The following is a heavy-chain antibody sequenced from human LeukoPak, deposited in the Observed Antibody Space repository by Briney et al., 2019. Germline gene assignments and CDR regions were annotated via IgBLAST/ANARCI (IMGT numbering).Heavy chain of an antibody. V-gene: IGHV3-7*04. CDR2: IKGDGSEK. Sequence: PGGSLRLSCAASGFTFSTYWMLWVRQAPGKGLEWVANIKGDGSEKHYVDSVKGRFTISRDNAKSTLYLQVNSLRADDTALYYCARGMTWSAYWGQGTMVAVAS. D-gene: IGHD2-21*02. CDR1: GFTFSTYW. CDR3: ARGMTWSAY. J-gene: IGHJ4*02.